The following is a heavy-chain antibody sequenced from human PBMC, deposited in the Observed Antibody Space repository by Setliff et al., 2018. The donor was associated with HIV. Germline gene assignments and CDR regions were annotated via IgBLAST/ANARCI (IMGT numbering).Heavy chain of an antibody. Sequence: ASVKVSCKASGYTFTSYYIHWVRQAPGQGLEWMGRINPSGGSTSYAQKFQGRVTMTRDTSTSTVYMELSSLRSEDTAMYYCARGATITYYFDYWGQGTLVTVSS. J-gene: IGHJ4*02. CDR1: GYTFTSYY. CDR3: ARGATITYYFDY. CDR2: INPSGGST. V-gene: IGHV1-46*01. D-gene: IGHD5-12*01.